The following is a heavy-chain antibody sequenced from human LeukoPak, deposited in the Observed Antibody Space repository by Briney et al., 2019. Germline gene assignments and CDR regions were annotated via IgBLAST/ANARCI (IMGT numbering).Heavy chain of an antibody. D-gene: IGHD6-13*01. V-gene: IGHV4-59*01. Sequence: SETLSLTCTVSGGSISSYWWSWIRQPPGKGLEWIAYIHHSGTTNYNPSLKSRVTISLDTSKNQLSLKQSSVTAADTAVYYCARDPGGSWPYWYFDLWGRGTLVTVSS. CDR1: GGSISSYW. CDR3: ARDPGGSWPYWYFDL. J-gene: IGHJ2*01. CDR2: IHHSGTT.